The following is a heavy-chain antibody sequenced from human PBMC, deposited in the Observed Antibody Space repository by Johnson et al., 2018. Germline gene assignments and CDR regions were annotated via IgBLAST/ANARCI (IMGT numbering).Heavy chain of an antibody. CDR3: ATVDYYDSSGGVDAFDT. J-gene: IGHJ3*02. Sequence: QVQLVQSGGGVVQPGRSXRLPCAASGFTFSRFAIHWVRQAPGKGLEWVAVISYDGSNKYYADPVKGRFTISRDNSKNQLYLQMNSLRAGDTAVYYCATVDYYDSSGGVDAFDTWGQGTTVTVSS. D-gene: IGHD3-22*01. V-gene: IGHV3-30-3*01. CDR2: ISYDGSNK. CDR1: GFTFSRFA.